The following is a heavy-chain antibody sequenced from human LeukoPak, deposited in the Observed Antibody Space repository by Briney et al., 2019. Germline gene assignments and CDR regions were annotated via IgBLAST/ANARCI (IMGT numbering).Heavy chain of an antibody. J-gene: IGHJ4*02. Sequence: GRSLRLSCAASGFTFSSYGMHWVRQAPGKGLEWVAVISYDGSNKYYADSVKGRFTISRDNSKNTLYLQMNSLRAEDTAVYYCARSRSSYSSSSGGDYWGQGTLVTVSS. CDR1: GFTFSSYG. V-gene: IGHV3-30*03. D-gene: IGHD6-6*01. CDR2: ISYDGSNK. CDR3: ARSRSSYSSSSGGDY.